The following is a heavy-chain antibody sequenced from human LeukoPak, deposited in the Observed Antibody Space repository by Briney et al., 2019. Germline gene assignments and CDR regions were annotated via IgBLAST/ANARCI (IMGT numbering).Heavy chain of an antibody. CDR3: ARHNTRFLERLPALGS. Sequence: PGGSLRLSCLASGFTFNSYAMHWVRRAPGKGLEWVASIRHDGSSEYYADSVKGRFIISRDRSGNTLSLQMKSLRPEDTAMYYCARHNTRFLERLPALGSWGQGTLVTVSS. CDR1: GFTFNSYA. D-gene: IGHD3-3*01. CDR2: IRHDGSSE. V-gene: IGHV3-30*02. J-gene: IGHJ5*02.